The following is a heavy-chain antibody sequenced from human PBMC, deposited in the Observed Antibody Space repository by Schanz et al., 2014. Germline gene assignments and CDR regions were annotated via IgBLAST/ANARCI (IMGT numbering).Heavy chain of an antibody. CDR2: ISSTSTYL. V-gene: IGHV3-21*01. D-gene: IGHD3-16*01. Sequence: EVQLVESGGGLVKPGASLRLSCAASGFTFSSYTMKWVRQAPGKGLEWVSSISSTSTYLYYADSVKGRFTIFRDSASNFLHLQRTILRAENTAVYYCARGTPFRCDYWGQGTLVTVSS. CDR1: GFTFSSYT. CDR3: ARGTPFRCDY. J-gene: IGHJ4*02.